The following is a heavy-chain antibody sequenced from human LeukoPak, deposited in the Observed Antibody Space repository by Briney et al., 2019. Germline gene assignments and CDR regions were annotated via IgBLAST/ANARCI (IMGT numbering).Heavy chain of an antibody. V-gene: IGHV3-7*01. D-gene: IGHD3-22*01. Sequence: PGGSPRLSCSASGFTFSSYWMNWVRQAPGKGLEWVANLKQDGTEKLYVDSVRGRFTISRDNAKNSLYLQMNSLRAEDTAVYFCAGGRGWLVDYWGQGTRVTVSS. CDR3: AGGRGWLVDY. J-gene: IGHJ4*02. CDR1: GFTFSSYW. CDR2: LKQDGTEK.